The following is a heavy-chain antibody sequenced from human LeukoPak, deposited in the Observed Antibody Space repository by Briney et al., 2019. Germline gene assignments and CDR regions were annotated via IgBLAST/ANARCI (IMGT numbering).Heavy chain of an antibody. CDR1: GYSFASYW. CDR3: ARHSKWGFDY. J-gene: IGHJ4*02. Sequence: GESLKISCKASGYSFASYWIGWVRQMSGKGLEWMAIIHPNDASTIYSPSFQGQVIISVDKSISTAYPQWSTLKASDTAIYYCARHSKWGFDYWDRGTLLTVSS. V-gene: IGHV5-51*01. CDR2: IHPNDAST. D-gene: IGHD7-27*01.